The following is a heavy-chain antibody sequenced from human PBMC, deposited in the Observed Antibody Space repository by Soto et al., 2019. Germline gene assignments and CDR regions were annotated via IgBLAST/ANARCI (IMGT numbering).Heavy chain of an antibody. J-gene: IGHJ5*02. D-gene: IGHD3-10*01. V-gene: IGHV1-69*13. Sequence: SVKVSCKASGGTFSSYAISWVRQAPGQGLEWMGGIIPIFGTANYAQKFQGRVTITADESTSTAYMELSSLRSEDTAVYYCARGYGSELANWFDPWGQGTRVTVSS. CDR1: GGTFSSYA. CDR3: ARGYGSELANWFDP. CDR2: IIPIFGTA.